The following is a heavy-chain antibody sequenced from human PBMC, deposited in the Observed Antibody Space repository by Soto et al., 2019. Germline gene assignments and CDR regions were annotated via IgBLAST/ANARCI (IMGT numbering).Heavy chain of an antibody. CDR2: IIPIFGTA. CDR3: AVSPLKAAAGTYYYYGMDV. CDR1: GGTFSSYA. Sequence: QVQLVQSGAEVKKPGSSVRVSCKASGGTFSSYAISWVRQAPGQGLEWMGGIIPIFGTANYAQKFQGRVTITADESTSTAYMELSSLRSDDTAVYYCAVSPLKAAAGTYYYYGMDVWGQGTTVTVSS. V-gene: IGHV1-69*01. D-gene: IGHD6-13*01. J-gene: IGHJ6*02.